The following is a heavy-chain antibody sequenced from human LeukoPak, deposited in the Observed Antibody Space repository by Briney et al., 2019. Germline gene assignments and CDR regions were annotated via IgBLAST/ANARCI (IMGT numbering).Heavy chain of an antibody. Sequence: GGSLRLSCAASGFTFSSYAMSWVRQAPGKGLEWVANIKQDGSEKYYVDSVKGRFTISRDNAKNSLYLQMNSLRAKDTAVYYCGRVSESLVNGGVSWSFDNWGQGTLVTVSS. CDR2: IKQDGSEK. CDR3: GRVSESLVNGGVSWSFDN. V-gene: IGHV3-7*03. D-gene: IGHD2-15*01. CDR1: GFTFSSYA. J-gene: IGHJ4*02.